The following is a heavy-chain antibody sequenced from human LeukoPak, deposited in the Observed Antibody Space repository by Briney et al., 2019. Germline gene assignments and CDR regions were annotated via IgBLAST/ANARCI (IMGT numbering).Heavy chain of an antibody. J-gene: IGHJ2*01. CDR2: IYYSGST. V-gene: IGHV4-59*01. D-gene: IGHD1-26*01. CDR1: GGSISSYY. Sequence: SETLSLTCTVSGGSISSYYWSWIRQPPGKGLEWIGYIYYSGSTNYNPSLKSRVTISVDTSKNQFSLKLSSVTAADTAVYYCARGVEWELPYWYFDLWGRGTLVTVSS. CDR3: ARGVEWELPYWYFDL.